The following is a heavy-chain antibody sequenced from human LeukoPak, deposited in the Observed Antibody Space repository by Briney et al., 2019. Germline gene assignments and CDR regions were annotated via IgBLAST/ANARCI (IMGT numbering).Heavy chain of an antibody. D-gene: IGHD6-6*01. Sequence: GGSLRLSCAASGFTFSSYGMHWVRQAPGKGLEWVAFIRYDGSNEYLDSVKGRFTISRDNSKNTLYLQMNSLKPEDTAVYYCANLARPLDYWGQGALVTVSS. V-gene: IGHV3-30*02. J-gene: IGHJ4*02. CDR2: IRYDGSNE. CDR1: GFTFSSYG. CDR3: ANLARPLDY.